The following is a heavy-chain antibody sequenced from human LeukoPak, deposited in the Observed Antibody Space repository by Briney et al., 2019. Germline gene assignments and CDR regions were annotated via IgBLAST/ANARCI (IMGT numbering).Heavy chain of an antibody. CDR1: GYTFTSYD. V-gene: IGHV1-8*01. Sequence: GASVKVSCKASGYTFTSYDINWVRQATGQGLEWMGWMNPNSGNTGYAQKVQGRGTMTRNTSVSTAYMELSSLRSEDTAVYYCARGRSSSWANWFDPWGQGTLVTISS. D-gene: IGHD6-13*01. CDR2: MNPNSGNT. J-gene: IGHJ5*02. CDR3: ARGRSSSWANWFDP.